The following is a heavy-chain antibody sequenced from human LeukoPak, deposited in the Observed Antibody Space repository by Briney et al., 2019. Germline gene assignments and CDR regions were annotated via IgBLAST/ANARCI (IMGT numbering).Heavy chain of an antibody. J-gene: IGHJ4*02. D-gene: IGHD2-2*01. CDR2: IYYSGST. CDR1: GGSISSSSYY. V-gene: IGHV4-39*07. Sequence: SETLSLTCTVSGGSISSSSYYWGWIRQPPGKGLEWIGSIYYSGSTYYNPSLKSRVTISVDTSKNQFSLKLSSVTAADTAVYYCARDEGKCSSTSCYPTDWSQGTLVTVSS. CDR3: ARDEGKCSSTSCYPTD.